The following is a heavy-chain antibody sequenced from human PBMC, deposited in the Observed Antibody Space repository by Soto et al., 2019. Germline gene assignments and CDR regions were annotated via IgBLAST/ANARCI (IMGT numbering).Heavy chain of an antibody. V-gene: IGHV1-69*02. D-gene: IGHD3-9*01. J-gene: IGHJ4*02. Sequence: SVKVSCKASGGTFSSYTISWLRQAPGQGLEWMGRIIPILGIANYAQKFQGRVTITADKSTSTAYMELSSLRSEDTAVYYCASDDILTGYYFDYWGQGTLVTVSS. CDR2: IIPILGIA. CDR1: GGTFSSYT. CDR3: ASDDILTGYYFDY.